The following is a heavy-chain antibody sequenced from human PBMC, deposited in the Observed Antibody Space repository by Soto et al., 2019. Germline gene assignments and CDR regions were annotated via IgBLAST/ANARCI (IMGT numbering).Heavy chain of an antibody. V-gene: IGHV4-34*01. Sequence: QVQLQQWGAGLLKPSETLSLTCAVYGGSFSGYYWSWIRQPPGKGLEWIGEINHSGSTNYNPSLKSRVTISVDTSKNQFSLKLGSVTAADTAVYYCAREEVVVTDDWFDPWGQGTLVTVSS. CDR1: GGSFSGYY. CDR3: AREEVVVTDDWFDP. J-gene: IGHJ5*02. CDR2: INHSGST. D-gene: IGHD2-21*02.